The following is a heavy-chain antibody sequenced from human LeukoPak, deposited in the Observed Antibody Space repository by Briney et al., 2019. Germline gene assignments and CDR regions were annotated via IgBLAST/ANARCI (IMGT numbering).Heavy chain of an antibody. CDR2: IYYSGSN. CDR1: GGSISSYY. V-gene: IGHV4-59*08. D-gene: IGHD3-10*01. CDR3: ASHPLRGGYYYGMDV. J-gene: IGHJ6*02. Sequence: PSETLSLTCTVSGGSISSYYWSWIRQPPGKGLEWIGYIYYSGSNNYNPSLKSRVTISVDTSKNQFSLKLSSVTAADTAVYYCASHPLRGGYYYGMDVWGQGTTVTVSS.